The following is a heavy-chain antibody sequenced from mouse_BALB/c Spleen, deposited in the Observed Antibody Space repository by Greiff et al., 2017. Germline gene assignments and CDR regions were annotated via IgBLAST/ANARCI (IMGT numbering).Heavy chain of an antibody. Sequence: EVKLQESGGGLVQPGGSLKLSCAASGFDFSRYWMSWVRQAPGKGLEWIGEINPDSSTINYTPSLKDKFIISRDNAKNTLYLQMSKVRSEDTALYYCARPGVRGYFDVWGAGTTVTVSS. CDR3: ARPGVRGYFDV. J-gene: IGHJ1*01. CDR1: GFDFSRYW. D-gene: IGHD2-14*01. V-gene: IGHV4-1*02. CDR2: INPDSSTI.